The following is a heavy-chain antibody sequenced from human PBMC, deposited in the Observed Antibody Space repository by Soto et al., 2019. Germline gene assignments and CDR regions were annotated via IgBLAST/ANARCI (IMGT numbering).Heavy chain of an antibody. J-gene: IGHJ4*02. Sequence: EVQLLESGGGLVQPGGSLRLSCAASGFTLSIYAMSWVRQAPGKGLEWVSAISGSGESTVYGDSVKGRFTVSRDNSKNTLYLQMNSLGVEDTAEYYCAKGGGSCCFDCWGQGTLVTVSS. CDR2: ISGSGEST. D-gene: IGHD2-15*01. CDR3: AKGGGSCCFDC. V-gene: IGHV3-23*01. CDR1: GFTLSIYA.